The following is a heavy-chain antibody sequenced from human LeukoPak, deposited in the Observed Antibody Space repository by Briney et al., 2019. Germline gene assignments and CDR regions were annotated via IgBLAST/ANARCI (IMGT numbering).Heavy chain of an antibody. CDR2: ISSSGSTR. J-gene: IGHJ6*04. CDR3: AELGITMIGGV. V-gene: IGHV3-11*04. Sequence: GGSLRLSCAASGFTFSDYYINWIRQAPGKGLEWVSYISSSGSTRYYADSVKGRFTISRDNAKNSLYLQMNSLRAEDTAVYYCAELGITMIGGVWGKGTTVTISS. D-gene: IGHD3-10*02. CDR1: GFTFSDYY.